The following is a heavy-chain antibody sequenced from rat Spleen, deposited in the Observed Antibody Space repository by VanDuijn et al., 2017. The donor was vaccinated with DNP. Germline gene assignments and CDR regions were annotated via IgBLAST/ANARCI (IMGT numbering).Heavy chain of an antibody. D-gene: IGHD4-6*01. Sequence: EVQLVETGGGLVQPGRSLKLSCVASGFTFSSYWMFWIRQAPGKGLEWVASINTDGGGTSYPDSVKGRFTISRDNAENTVYLQMNSLRSEDTATYYCAKDLWYYAMDVWGQGTSVTVSS. J-gene: IGHJ4*01. CDR2: INTDGGGT. CDR3: AKDLWYYAMDV. CDR1: GFTFSSYW. V-gene: IGHV5-58*01.